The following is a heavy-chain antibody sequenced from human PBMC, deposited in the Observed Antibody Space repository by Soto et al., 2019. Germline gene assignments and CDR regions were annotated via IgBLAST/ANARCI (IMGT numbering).Heavy chain of an antibody. Sequence: QVQLVQSGAEVKKPGSSVKVSCKASGGTFSSYTISWVRQAPGQGLEWMGRIIPILGIANYAQKFQGRVTLTADKSTSTAYMELSSLTSEDTAVYYCARVPKGDYGGWGQGTLVTVSS. CDR3: ARVPKGDYGG. J-gene: IGHJ4*02. CDR1: GGTFSSYT. V-gene: IGHV1-69*02. CDR2: IIPILGIA. D-gene: IGHD4-17*01.